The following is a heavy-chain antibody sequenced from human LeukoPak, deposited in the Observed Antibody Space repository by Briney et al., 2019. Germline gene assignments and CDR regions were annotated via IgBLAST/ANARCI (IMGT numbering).Heavy chain of an antibody. J-gene: IGHJ5*02. CDR2: IYYSGST. D-gene: IGHD1-1*01. Sequence: SETLSLTCTVSGGSISSSSYYWGWIRQPPGKGLERIGSIYYSGSTYYNPSLKSRVTISVDTSKNQFSLKLSSVTAADTAVYYCARATGTADWFDPWGQGTLVTVSS. CDR1: GGSISSSSYY. V-gene: IGHV4-39*07. CDR3: ARATGTADWFDP.